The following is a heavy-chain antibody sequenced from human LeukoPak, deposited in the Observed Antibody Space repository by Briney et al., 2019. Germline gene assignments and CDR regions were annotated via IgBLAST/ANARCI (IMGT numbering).Heavy chain of an antibody. V-gene: IGHV3-21*01. CDR1: GFTFSSYS. CDR3: ARGASGHSSNWNFPYYYYYMDV. CDR2: ISSSSSYI. Sequence: GGSLRLSCAASGFTFSSYSMNWVRQAPGKGLEWVSSISSSSSYIYYADSVKGRFTISRDNAKNSLYLQMNSLRDDDTAMYYCARGASGHSSNWNFPYYYYYMDVWGKGTTVTISS. D-gene: IGHD6-13*01. J-gene: IGHJ6*03.